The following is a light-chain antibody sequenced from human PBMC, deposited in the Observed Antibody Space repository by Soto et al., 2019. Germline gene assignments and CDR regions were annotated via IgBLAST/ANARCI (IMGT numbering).Light chain of an antibody. Sequence: EIVLTQSPGTLSLSPGERATVSCRASQSVSSSYLAWYQQKPGQAPRLLIYGASRRATGIPDRFSGSGSGSDFTLTISRLEPEDFAVYYCQQYGNSGVTFGPGTKVDIK. CDR3: QQYGNSGVT. V-gene: IGKV3-20*01. J-gene: IGKJ3*01. CDR1: QSVSSSY. CDR2: GAS.